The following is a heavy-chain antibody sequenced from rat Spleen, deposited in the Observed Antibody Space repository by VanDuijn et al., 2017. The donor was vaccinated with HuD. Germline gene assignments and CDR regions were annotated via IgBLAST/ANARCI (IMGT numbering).Heavy chain of an antibody. CDR1: GFTFSDFF. D-gene: IGHD1-1*01. J-gene: IGHJ2*01. Sequence: EVQLVESDGGLVQPGRSLNLSCAASGFTFSDFFMAWVRQAPTKGLEWVAYISTGGGSTYYRDSVKGRFTISRDDAESTLYLQMDSLRSEDTATYYCTTMVGWGQGVMVTISS. CDR2: ISTGGGST. CDR3: TTMVG. V-gene: IGHV5-27*01.